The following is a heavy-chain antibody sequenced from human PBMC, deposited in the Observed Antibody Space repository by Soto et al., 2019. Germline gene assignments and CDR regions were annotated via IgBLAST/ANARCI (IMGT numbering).Heavy chain of an antibody. CDR2: NSSRHTI. J-gene: IGHJ4*02. D-gene: IGHD4-17*01. CDR3: ARIASYGDILFDF. CDR1: GFTFSDYN. V-gene: IGHV3-48*01. Sequence: EVQLVESGGGSVQPGGSLRLSCAASGFTFSDYNMNWVRQAPGKGLEWVSYNSSRHTIYYADSVKGRFTISRDNAKNSLYLQMNGLRAEDTAVYYCARIASYGDILFDFWGQGMLVTVSS.